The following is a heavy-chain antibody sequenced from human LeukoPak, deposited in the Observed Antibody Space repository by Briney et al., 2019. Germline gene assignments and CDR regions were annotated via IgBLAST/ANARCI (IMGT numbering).Heavy chain of an antibody. J-gene: IGHJ3*02. D-gene: IGHD4-17*01. CDR1: GGSISSYY. V-gene: IGHV4-59*08. CDR3: ARTTTNDAFDI. CDR2: IYYGGST. Sequence: SETLSLTCTVSGGSISSYYWSWIRQPPGKGLEWIGYIYYGGSTNYNPSLKSRVTISVDTSKNQFSLKLSSVTAADTAVYYCARTTTNDAFDIWGQGTMVTVSS.